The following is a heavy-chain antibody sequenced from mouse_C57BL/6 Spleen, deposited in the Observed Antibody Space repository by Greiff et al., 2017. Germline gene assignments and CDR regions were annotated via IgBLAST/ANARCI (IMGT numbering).Heavy chain of an antibody. CDR3: ARTGGNYYYAMDY. Sequence: QVHVQQSGPELVKPGASVKFSCKASGYAFSSSWMNWVKQRPGQGLEWIGRIYPGDGDTNYNGKFKGKATLTADKSSSTAYMQLSSLTSEDSAVYFCARTGGNYYYAMDYWGQGTSVTVSS. J-gene: IGHJ4*01. CDR2: IYPGDGDT. V-gene: IGHV1-82*01. D-gene: IGHD2-1*01. CDR1: GYAFSSSW.